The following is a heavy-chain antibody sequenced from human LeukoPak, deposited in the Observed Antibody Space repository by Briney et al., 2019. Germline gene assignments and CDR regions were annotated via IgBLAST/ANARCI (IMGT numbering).Heavy chain of an antibody. CDR3: ARKNAANSFDY. CDR2: LNWNGGST. J-gene: IGHJ4*02. V-gene: IGHV3-20*04. CDR1: GFKFDDYG. Sequence: GGSLRLSCAASGFKFDDYGMSWVRQAPGKGLEWVSGLNWNGGSTGYADSVKGRFTISRDNAKNSLYLQMNSLRAEDTAVYYCARKNAANSFDYWGQGTLVTVSS. D-gene: IGHD2-2*01.